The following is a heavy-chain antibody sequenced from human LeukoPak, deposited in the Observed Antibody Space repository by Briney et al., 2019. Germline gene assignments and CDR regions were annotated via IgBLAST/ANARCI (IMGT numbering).Heavy chain of an antibody. CDR2: IYPGGSDR. D-gene: IGHD2/OR15-2a*01. CDR3: ARHFYDTTTYYSSFDF. CDR1: GYIFTESW. V-gene: IGHV5-51*01. Sequence: GESLKISCNGSGYIFTESWIGWVRQMPGKGLEWVAFIYPGGSDRRYSPPFQGQVTVSADKSINTVYLQWGNLKASDTAMYYCARHFYDTTTYYSSFDFWGQGTLVTVSS. J-gene: IGHJ4*02.